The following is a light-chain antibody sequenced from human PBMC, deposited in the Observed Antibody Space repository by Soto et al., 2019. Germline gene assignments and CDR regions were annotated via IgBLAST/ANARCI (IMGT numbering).Light chain of an antibody. CDR2: QDI. Sequence: SYELTQPPSVSVSPGQTASITCSGDKLGDKYVSWYQQQPGQSPVLVIYQDIKRPSGIPERFSGPTSGNTATLTISGTQTMDEADYYCQAWDSSTGVFGAATKVTVL. CDR1: KLGDKY. J-gene: IGLJ1*01. CDR3: QAWDSSTGV. V-gene: IGLV3-1*01.